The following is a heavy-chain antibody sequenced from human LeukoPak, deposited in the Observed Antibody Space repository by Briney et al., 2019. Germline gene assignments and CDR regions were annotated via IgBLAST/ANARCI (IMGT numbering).Heavy chain of an antibody. CDR2: ISAYNGNT. J-gene: IGHJ4*02. V-gene: IGHV1-18*04. CDR3: ASVTMVRGVILYFDY. CDR1: GYTFTSYY. Sequence: ASVKVSCKASGYTFTSYYMHWVRQAPGQGLEWMGWISAYNGNTNYAQKFQGRVTITTDESTSTAYMELSSLRSEDTAVYYCASVTMVRGVILYFDYWGQGTLVTVSS. D-gene: IGHD3-10*01.